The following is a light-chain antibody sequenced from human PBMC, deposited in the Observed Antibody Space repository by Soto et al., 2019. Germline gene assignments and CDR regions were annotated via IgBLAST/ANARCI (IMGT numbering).Light chain of an antibody. J-gene: IGLJ1*01. CDR1: SSDFGGYNY. V-gene: IGLV2-8*01. CDR2: EVS. Sequence: QSVLTQPPSASGSPGQSVTISCTGTSSDFGGYNYVSWYQQHPGKAPKLMIYEVSKRPSGVPDRFSGSKSGNTASLTVSGLQAEDEADYYCNSYAGSNVYVFGTGTKVTVL. CDR3: NSYAGSNVYV.